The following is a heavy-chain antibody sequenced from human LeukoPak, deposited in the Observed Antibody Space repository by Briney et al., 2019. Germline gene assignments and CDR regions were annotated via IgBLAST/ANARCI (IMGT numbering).Heavy chain of an antibody. Sequence: GGSLRLSCAASGFTFSTSWMHWVRQAPGKGLEWVSCINSDGSSTNYADSVKGRFTISRDNAKNTLYLQMNSLRAEDTAVYYCAGIWQYFDYWGQGTLVTVSS. V-gene: IGHV3-74*01. CDR2: INSDGSST. CDR1: GFTFSTSW. CDR3: AGIWQYFDY. D-gene: IGHD1-14*01. J-gene: IGHJ4*02.